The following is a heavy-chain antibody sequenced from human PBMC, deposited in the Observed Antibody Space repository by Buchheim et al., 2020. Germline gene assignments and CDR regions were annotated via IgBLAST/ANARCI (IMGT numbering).Heavy chain of an antibody. CDR1: GFTISSYW. V-gene: IGHV3-7*01. Sequence: EVHLVESGGGLVQPGGSLRLSCAASGFTISSYWMHWVRQAPGKGLEWVANIKQDGSEKYYVDSVKGRFTISRDNAKNSLYLQMNSLRAEDTAVYYCARVVVSSLDYWGQGTL. CDR2: IKQDGSEK. CDR3: ARVVVSSLDY. D-gene: IGHD6-6*01. J-gene: IGHJ4*02.